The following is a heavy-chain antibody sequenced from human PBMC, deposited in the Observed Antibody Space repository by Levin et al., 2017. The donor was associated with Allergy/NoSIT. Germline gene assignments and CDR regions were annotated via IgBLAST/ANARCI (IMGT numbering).Heavy chain of an antibody. V-gene: IGHV3-33*01. D-gene: IGHD3-10*01. Sequence: GESLKISCAASGFTFSSYGMHWVRQAPGKGLEWVAAIWYDGSNKYYADSVKGRFTISRDNSKNTLYLQMNSLRAEDTAVYYCARDRRMLLWFGELSPGDGMDVWGQGTTVTVSS. J-gene: IGHJ6*02. CDR2: IWYDGSNK. CDR1: GFTFSSYG. CDR3: ARDRRMLLWFGELSPGDGMDV.